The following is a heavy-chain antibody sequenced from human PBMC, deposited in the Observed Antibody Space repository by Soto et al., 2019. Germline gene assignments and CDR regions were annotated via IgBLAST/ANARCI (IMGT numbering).Heavy chain of an antibody. D-gene: IGHD3-10*01. Sequence: ASVKVSCKASGYTFTGYYMHWVRQAPGQGLEWMGWINPNSGGTNYAQKFQGWVTMTRDTSISTAYMELSRLRSDDTAVYYCARDREGSGSYYFDYWGQGTLVTVSS. V-gene: IGHV1-2*04. CDR1: GYTFTGYY. J-gene: IGHJ4*02. CDR2: INPNSGGT. CDR3: ARDREGSGSYYFDY.